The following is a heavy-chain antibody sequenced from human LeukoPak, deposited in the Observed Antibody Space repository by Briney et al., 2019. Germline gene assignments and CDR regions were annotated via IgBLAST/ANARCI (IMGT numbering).Heavy chain of an antibody. Sequence: GASVKVSCKASGYTFTDYSMHWVRQAPGQGLEWMGWINPNSGGTNYAQKFQGRVTMTRDTSISTAYMELSRLRSDDTAVFYCAADPDSGSYYPQLDYWGQGTLVTVSS. CDR3: AADPDSGSYYPQLDY. CDR2: INPNSGGT. V-gene: IGHV1-2*02. CDR1: GYTFTDYS. J-gene: IGHJ4*02. D-gene: IGHD1-26*01.